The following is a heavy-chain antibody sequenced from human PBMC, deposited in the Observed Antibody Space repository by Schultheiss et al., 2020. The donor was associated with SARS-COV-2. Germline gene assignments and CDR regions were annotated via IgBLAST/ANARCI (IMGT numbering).Heavy chain of an antibody. Sequence: SQTLSLTCTVSGGSISSGDYYWSWIRQPPGKGLEWIGYIYYSVSTYYTPSLKSRVTISIDTSKNQFSLKVRSVTAADTAVYYCARAYGDYFVNFYYWGQGTLVTVAS. CDR1: GGSISSGDYY. D-gene: IGHD4-17*01. V-gene: IGHV4-61*08. J-gene: IGHJ4*02. CDR3: ARAYGDYFVNFYY. CDR2: IYYSVST.